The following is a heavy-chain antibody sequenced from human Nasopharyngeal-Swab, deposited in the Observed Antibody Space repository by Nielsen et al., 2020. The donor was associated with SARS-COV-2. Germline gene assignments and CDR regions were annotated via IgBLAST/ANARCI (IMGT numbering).Heavy chain of an antibody. Sequence: SETLSLTCTVSGDSVTTSDYYRGWIRQPPGEGLEWIGSLLSSGSSYSNPSLKSRVSISVDTSKNQFSLKLTSVTAADTAVYYCVGRSDLFDSRGYSLGQGTLVTVSS. CDR1: GDSVTTSDYY. J-gene: IGHJ5*02. V-gene: IGHV4-39*01. CDR3: VGRSDLFDSRGYS. CDR2: LLSSGSS. D-gene: IGHD3-22*01.